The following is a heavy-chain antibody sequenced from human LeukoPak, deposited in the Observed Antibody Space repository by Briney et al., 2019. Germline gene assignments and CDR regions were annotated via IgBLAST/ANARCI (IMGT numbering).Heavy chain of an antibody. CDR1: GFALSSYA. V-gene: IGHV3-23*01. Sequence: GGSLRLSCAASGFALSSYAMSWVRQAPGKGLEWVSATSNSDAGTYHAESVRGRFTISRDNSKNTLYLQMNSLRADDAAVYYCARAPVTSCRGAFCYPFDIWGQGTLVTVSS. CDR2: TSNSDAGT. D-gene: IGHD2-15*01. CDR3: ARAPVTSCRGAFCYPFDI. J-gene: IGHJ4*02.